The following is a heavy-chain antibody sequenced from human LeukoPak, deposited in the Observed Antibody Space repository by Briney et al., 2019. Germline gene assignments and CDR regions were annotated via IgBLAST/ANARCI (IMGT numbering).Heavy chain of an antibody. CDR1: GGSFSGYY. CDR3: ARALARRYCTNGVCYGMYFDY. Sequence: PSETLSLTCAVYGGSFSGYYWSWIRQPPGKGLELVGEINHSGSTNYNPSLKSRVTISVDTSKNQFSLKLSSVTAADTAVYYCARALARRYCTNGVCYGMYFDYWGQGTLVTVSS. D-gene: IGHD2-8*01. CDR2: INHSGST. J-gene: IGHJ4*02. V-gene: IGHV4-34*01.